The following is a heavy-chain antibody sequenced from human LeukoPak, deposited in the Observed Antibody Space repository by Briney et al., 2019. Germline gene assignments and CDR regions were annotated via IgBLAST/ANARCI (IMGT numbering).Heavy chain of an antibody. D-gene: IGHD3-22*01. Sequence: ASAKVSCKASGYTFTTLDINWVRQAPGQGLEWMGWISAYNGNTNYAQKLQGRVTMTTDTSTSTAYMELRSLRSDDTAVYYCARGRNYYDSSGYFWFDPWGQGTLVTVSS. V-gene: IGHV1-18*01. CDR3: ARGRNYYDSSGYFWFDP. CDR2: ISAYNGNT. J-gene: IGHJ5*02. CDR1: GYTFTTLD.